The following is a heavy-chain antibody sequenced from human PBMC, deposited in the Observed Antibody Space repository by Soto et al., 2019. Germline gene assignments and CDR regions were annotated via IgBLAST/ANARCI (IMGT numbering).Heavy chain of an antibody. J-gene: IGHJ6*03. V-gene: IGHV1-18*01. CDR1: GYTFTSDG. D-gene: IGHD1-1*01. CDR3: ARSGPGESDDYYVDF. Sequence: QVQLVQSGAEMKKPGASVKVSCKASGYTFTSDGFTWVRQAPGQGLEWMGWISAYNDNTNYAQKLQGRVTMTTDTSTTTDYMELRSMRSDDTAVYYWARSGPGESDDYYVDFWGKGTTVTVSS. CDR2: ISAYNDNT.